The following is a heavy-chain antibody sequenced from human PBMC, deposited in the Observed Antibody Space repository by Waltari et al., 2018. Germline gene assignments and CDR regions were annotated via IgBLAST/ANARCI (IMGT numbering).Heavy chain of an antibody. CDR3: ARDLYTGPGGY. Sequence: QVQLVQSGAEVKKPGSSVKVSCKASGGTFSSYTISWVRQAPGQGLEWMGRIIPILGIANYAQKFQGRVTMTADKSTSTAYMELSSLRSEDTAVYYCARDLYTGPGGYWGQGTLVTVSS. V-gene: IGHV1-69*08. CDR1: GGTFSSYT. D-gene: IGHD2-8*02. J-gene: IGHJ4*02. CDR2: IIPILGIA.